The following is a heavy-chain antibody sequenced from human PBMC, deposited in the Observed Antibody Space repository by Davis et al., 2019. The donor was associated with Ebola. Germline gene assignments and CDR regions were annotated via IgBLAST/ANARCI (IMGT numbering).Heavy chain of an antibody. J-gene: IGHJ3*02. V-gene: IGHV4-34*01. CDR3: ARDGNISDGAFDI. CDR2: INHSGST. Sequence: PSETLSLTCAVYGGSFSGYYWSWIRQPPGKGLEWIGEINHSGSTNYNPSLKSRVTISVDTSKNQFSLKLSSVTAADTAVYYCARDGNISDGAFDIWGQGTMVTVSS. D-gene: IGHD6-25*01. CDR1: GGSFSGYY.